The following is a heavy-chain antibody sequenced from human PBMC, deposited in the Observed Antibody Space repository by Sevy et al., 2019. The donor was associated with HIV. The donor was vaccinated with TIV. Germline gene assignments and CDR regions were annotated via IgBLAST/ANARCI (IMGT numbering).Heavy chain of an antibody. CDR1: GFTFSDYS. J-gene: IGHJ4*02. CDR2: ITPSSTYI. V-gene: IGHV3-21*01. D-gene: IGHD3-22*01. Sequence: GGYLRLSCAASGFTFSDYSMNWVRQVPGKGLEWVSSITPSSTYIYHADSVKGRFTISRDNAKNSLYLQMNSLRAEDTAVYYCARDRRTLYYYASSGYNYYFDYWGQGTLVTVSS. CDR3: ARDRRTLYYYASSGYNYYFDY.